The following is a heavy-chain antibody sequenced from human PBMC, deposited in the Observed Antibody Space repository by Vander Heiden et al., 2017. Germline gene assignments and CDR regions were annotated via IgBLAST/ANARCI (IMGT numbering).Heavy chain of an antibody. J-gene: IGHJ4*02. CDR3: GKDGRRWLAAPHDY. Sequence: EVKLVESGGGLVQPGRSLRLSCAASGFTFDVYAMHWVRQAPGKGLGWVSGISWNRGSIGYADSVKGRFTISRDNAKNSLYLQMNSLRAEDTALYYCGKDGRRWLAAPHDYWGQGTLVTVSS. V-gene: IGHV3-9*01. CDR2: ISWNRGSI. D-gene: IGHD6-6*01. CDR1: GFTFDVYA.